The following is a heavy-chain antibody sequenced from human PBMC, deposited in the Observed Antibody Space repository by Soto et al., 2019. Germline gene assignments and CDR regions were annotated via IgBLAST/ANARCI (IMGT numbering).Heavy chain of an antibody. V-gene: IGHV3-74*01. J-gene: IGHJ4*02. D-gene: IGHD2-2*01. CDR2: INGDGSST. Sequence: EVQLVESGGGLVQPGGSLRLSCAASGFTFINYWMYWVRQVPGKGLVWVSRINGDGSSTSYADSVKGRFTISRDNAKNTLYLQMNSLRDEDTAVYYCERVQGDCSSVTCYPSHWGQGTLVTASS. CDR1: GFTFINYW. CDR3: ERVQGDCSSVTCYPSH.